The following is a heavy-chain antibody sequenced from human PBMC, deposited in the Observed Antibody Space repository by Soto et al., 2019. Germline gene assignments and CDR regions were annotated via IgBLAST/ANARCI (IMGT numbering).Heavy chain of an antibody. J-gene: IGHJ5*02. CDR3: ARDPEYSSSSGVNWFDP. CDR2: ISGSGGSI. CDR1: GFTFSSYA. Sequence: GGSLRLSCAASGFTFSSYAMSWVRQAPGKGLEWVSAISGSGGSIYYADSVKGRFTISRDNAKNTLYLQMNSLRAEDTAVYYCARDPEYSSSSGVNWFDPWGQGTLVTVSS. D-gene: IGHD6-6*01. V-gene: IGHV3-23*01.